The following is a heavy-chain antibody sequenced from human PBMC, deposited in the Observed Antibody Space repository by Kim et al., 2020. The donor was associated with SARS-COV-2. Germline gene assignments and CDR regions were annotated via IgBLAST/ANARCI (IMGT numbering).Heavy chain of an antibody. J-gene: IGHJ6*02. CDR2: IWYDGSNK. Sequence: LSLTCAASGFTFSSYGMHWVRQAPGKGLEWVAVIWYDGSNKYYADSVKGRFTISRDNSKNTLYLQMNSLRAEDTAVYYCARDLVRYFDWKYYYYYYGMDVWGQGTTVTVSS. CDR1: GFTFSSYG. D-gene: IGHD3-9*01. CDR3: ARDLVRYFDWKYYYYYYGMDV. V-gene: IGHV3-33*01.